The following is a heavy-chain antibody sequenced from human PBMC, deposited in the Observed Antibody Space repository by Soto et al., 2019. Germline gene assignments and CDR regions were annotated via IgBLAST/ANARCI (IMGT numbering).Heavy chain of an antibody. V-gene: IGHV1-2*02. CDR2: INPNSGGT. CDR1: GYTFTGYY. D-gene: IGHD5-18*01. Sequence: QVQLVQSGAEVKKPGASVKVSCKASGYTFTGYYMHWVRQAPGQGLEWMGWINPNSGGTNYAQKFQGRGTMTRDTSISTAYMELSRLRSDDTAVYYCARDRTWIQLWLRGYFDYWGQGTLVTVSS. J-gene: IGHJ4*02. CDR3: ARDRTWIQLWLRGYFDY.